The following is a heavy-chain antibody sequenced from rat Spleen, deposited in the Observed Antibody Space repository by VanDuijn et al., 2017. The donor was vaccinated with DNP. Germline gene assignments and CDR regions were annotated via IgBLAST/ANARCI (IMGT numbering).Heavy chain of an antibody. CDR2: IIYDGSST. D-gene: IGHD5-1*01. CDR1: EFTFSDYY. J-gene: IGHJ2*01. V-gene: IGHV5-7*01. Sequence: EVQLVESGGGLVQPGGSLKLSCAASEFTFSDYYMAWVRQAPTKGLEWVATIIYDGSSTYYRDSVRGRFTISRDYARSTLYLQMDSLRSEDTATYYCARQTGSFDYWGQGVMVTVSS. CDR3: ARQTGSFDY.